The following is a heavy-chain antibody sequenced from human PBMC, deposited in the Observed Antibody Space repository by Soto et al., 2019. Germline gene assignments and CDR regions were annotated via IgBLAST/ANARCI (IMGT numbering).Heavy chain of an antibody. D-gene: IGHD7-27*01. V-gene: IGHV4-59*01. CDR3: ARRWGTGFDF. Sequence: QVPLQESGPGLVKPSETLSLTCTVSGGSISSYYWSWIRQPPGKGLEWIGYIYYSGSTNYNPSLKSRVTISVDTSKNQCSLKLSAGTAADTAVYYCARRWGTGFDFWGQGTLVTVSS. CDR2: IYYSGST. J-gene: IGHJ4*02. CDR1: GGSISSYY.